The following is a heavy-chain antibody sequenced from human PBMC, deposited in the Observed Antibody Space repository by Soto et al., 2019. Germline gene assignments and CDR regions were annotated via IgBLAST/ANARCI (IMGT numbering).Heavy chain of an antibody. CDR2: IYATGTT. J-gene: IGHJ5*02. CDR3: VRDGTKTLRDWFDH. Sequence: SETLSLTCTVSGASISGFYWSWIRKSAGKGLEWIGRIYATGTTDYNPSLKSRVMMSVDTSKKQFSLKLRSVTAADTAVYYCVRDGTKTLRDWFDHWGQGISFTVSS. CDR1: GASISGFY. V-gene: IGHV4-4*07. D-gene: IGHD1-1*01.